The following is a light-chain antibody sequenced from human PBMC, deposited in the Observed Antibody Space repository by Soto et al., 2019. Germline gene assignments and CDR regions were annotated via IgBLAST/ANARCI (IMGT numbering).Light chain of an antibody. CDR3: QQRSNWPIT. CDR1: QSLRSN. CDR2: DAS. V-gene: IGKV3-11*01. J-gene: IGKJ5*01. Sequence: DILLTQSPGTLSLSPGERATLARRASQSLRSNIAWYQQKPGQAPRLLIYDASNRATGIPARFSGSGSGTDFTLTISSLEPEDFAVYYCQQRSNWPITFGQGTRLEIK.